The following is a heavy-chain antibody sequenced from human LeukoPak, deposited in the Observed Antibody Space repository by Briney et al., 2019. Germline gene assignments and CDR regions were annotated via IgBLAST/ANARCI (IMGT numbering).Heavy chain of an antibody. CDR1: GFTFSSYA. CDR3: AKGSGTTVTTPFDY. V-gene: IGHV3-30-3*01. D-gene: IGHD4-17*01. Sequence: TGRSLRLSCAASGFTFSSYAMHWVRQAPGKGLEWVAVISYDGSNKYYADSVKGRFTISRDNSKNTLYLQMNSLRAEDTAVYYCAKGSGTTVTTPFDYWGQGTLVTVSS. CDR2: ISYDGSNK. J-gene: IGHJ4*02.